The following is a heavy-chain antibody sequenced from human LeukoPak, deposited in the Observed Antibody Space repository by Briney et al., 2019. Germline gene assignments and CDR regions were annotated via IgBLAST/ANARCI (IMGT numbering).Heavy chain of an antibody. CDR3: ERLNEGYCSGGSCYRGLFDY. J-gene: IGHJ4*02. D-gene: IGHD2-15*01. CDR2: IYPGDSDT. V-gene: IGHV5-51*01. CDR1: GYSFTSYW. Sequence: GESLKISCKGSGYSFTSYWIGWVRQMPGKGLEWMGIIYPGDSDTRYSPSFQGQVTISADKSISTAYLQWSSLKASDTAMYYCERLNEGYCSGGSCYRGLFDYWGQGTLVTVSS.